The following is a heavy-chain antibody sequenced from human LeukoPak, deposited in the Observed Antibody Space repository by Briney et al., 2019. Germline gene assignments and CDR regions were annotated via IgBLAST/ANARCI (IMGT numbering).Heavy chain of an antibody. CDR2: ICTSGST. V-gene: IGHV4-4*09. CDR3: ASTTLAAAGYYYMDV. Sequence: SETLSLTCTVSGGSISSYYWSWIRQPPGKGLEWIGYICTSGSTNYNPSLKSRVTISVDTSKNQFSLKLSSVTAADTAVYYCASTTLAAAGYYYMDVWGKGTTVTVSS. CDR1: GGSISSYY. D-gene: IGHD6-13*01. J-gene: IGHJ6*03.